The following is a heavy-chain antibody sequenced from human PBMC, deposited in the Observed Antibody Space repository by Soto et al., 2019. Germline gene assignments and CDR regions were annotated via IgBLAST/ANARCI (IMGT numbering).Heavy chain of an antibody. Sequence: QVQLVESGGGVVQPGRSLRLSCTASGFTFSSYGMHGVRQAPGKGLEWVAVIWYDGSNKYYAESVKGRFTISRDNSKNTLYLQMNSLRAEDTDVYYCARGWEESSIYGMDVWGQGTTVTVSS. CDR2: IWYDGSNK. CDR1: GFTFSSYG. J-gene: IGHJ6*02. D-gene: IGHD1-26*01. V-gene: IGHV3-33*01. CDR3: ARGWEESSIYGMDV.